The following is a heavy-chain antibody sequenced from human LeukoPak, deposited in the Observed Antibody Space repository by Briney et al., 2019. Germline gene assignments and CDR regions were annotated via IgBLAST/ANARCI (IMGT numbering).Heavy chain of an antibody. CDR3: AKDSHSYNAMDV. D-gene: IGHD5-18*01. V-gene: IGHV3-30-3*01. CDR2: ISYDGSNK. Sequence: GGSLRLSCAASGFTFSGYPMHWVRQAPGKGLEWVAVISYDGSNKYYADSVKGRFTISRDNSKNTLYLQMNSLRAEDTAVYYCAKDSHSYNAMDVWGQGTTVTVSS. J-gene: IGHJ6*02. CDR1: GFTFSGYP.